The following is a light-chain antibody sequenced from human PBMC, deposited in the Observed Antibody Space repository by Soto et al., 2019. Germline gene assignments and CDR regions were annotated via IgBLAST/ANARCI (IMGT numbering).Light chain of an antibody. CDR2: GAS. CDR3: QQYGSSGT. J-gene: IGKJ1*01. V-gene: IGKV3-20*01. CDR1: QSVSNNY. Sequence: DIVLPPSPGTLSRSPGARATLSCRASQSVSNNYLAWYQQKPGQAPRLLIYGASNRATGIPDRFSGSGSGTDSTLTISRLEPEDFAVDYCQQYGSSGTFGQGTKVEIK.